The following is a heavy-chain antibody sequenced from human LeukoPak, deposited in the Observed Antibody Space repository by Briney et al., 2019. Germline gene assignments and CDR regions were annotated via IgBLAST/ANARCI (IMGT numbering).Heavy chain of an antibody. CDR1: GFTFSSYA. V-gene: IGHV3-23*01. D-gene: IGHD2-15*01. CDR2: ISGSGGST. Sequence: GGSLRLSCAASGFTFSSYAMSWVRQAPGKGLEWVSAISGSGGSTYYADSVKGRFTISRDNSKNTLYLQMNSLRAEDTAVYYCAKVLYCSGGSCHFDYWGQGTLVTVSS. J-gene: IGHJ4*02. CDR3: AKVLYCSGGSCHFDY.